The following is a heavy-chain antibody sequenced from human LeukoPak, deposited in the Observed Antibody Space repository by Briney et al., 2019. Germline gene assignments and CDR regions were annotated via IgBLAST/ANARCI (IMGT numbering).Heavy chain of an antibody. J-gene: IGHJ5*02. D-gene: IGHD3-9*01. CDR3: ARDPQIRYYDILTGYGSFWFDP. Sequence: ASVKVSCKASGYTFTGYYMHWVRQAAGQWLEWMGWINPNSGDTNYTQKFQGGLTMTRDTSIRTAYMELSRPRSAGTGVYYCARDPQIRYYDILTGYGSFWFDPWGQGTLVTVSS. CDR2: INPNSGDT. CDR1: GYTFTGYY. V-gene: IGHV1-2*02.